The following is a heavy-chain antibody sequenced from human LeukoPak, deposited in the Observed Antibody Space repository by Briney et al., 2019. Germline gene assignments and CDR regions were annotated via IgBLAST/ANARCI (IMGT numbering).Heavy chain of an antibody. Sequence: SETLSLTCTVSGGSTSGYRWTWIRQPPGKGLEWIGYIYNSGSTTYNPSLKSRVTMSVDTSKNQFSLNLNSVTAADTAVYYCARHRQWELQGIDYWGQGTLVTVSS. CDR2: IYNSGST. CDR3: ARHRQWELQGIDY. CDR1: GGSTSGYR. D-gene: IGHD1-26*01. V-gene: IGHV4-59*08. J-gene: IGHJ4*02.